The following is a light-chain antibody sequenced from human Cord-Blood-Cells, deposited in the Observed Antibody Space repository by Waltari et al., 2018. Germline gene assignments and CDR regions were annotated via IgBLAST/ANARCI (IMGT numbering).Light chain of an antibody. CDR3: QAWDSSTGV. Sequence: SYELTQPPSVSVSPGQTASITCSGDKLGDKYACWYQQKPGQSPVLVIYQDSKRPSGIPGRFCGSNSGNTATLTISGTQAMDEADYYCQAWDSSTGVVGGGTKLTVL. J-gene: IGLJ2*01. CDR1: KLGDKY. V-gene: IGLV3-1*01. CDR2: QDS.